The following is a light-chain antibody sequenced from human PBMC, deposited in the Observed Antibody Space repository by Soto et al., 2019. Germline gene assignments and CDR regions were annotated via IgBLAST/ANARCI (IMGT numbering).Light chain of an antibody. CDR1: TSDVGRYKY. CDR2: EVS. V-gene: IGLV2-14*01. J-gene: IGLJ3*02. CDR3: SSYTSSSTWV. Sequence: QSALTQPASVSGSPGQSITISCTGTTSDVGRYKYVSWYQQHPGKAPKLMIYEVSNRPSGGSDRFSGSKSGNRASLTISGVQAEDEADYYCSSYTSSSTWVFGGGTKLAVL.